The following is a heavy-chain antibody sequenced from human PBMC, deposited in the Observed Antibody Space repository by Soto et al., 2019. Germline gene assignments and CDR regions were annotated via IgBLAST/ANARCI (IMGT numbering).Heavy chain of an antibody. J-gene: IGHJ4*02. CDR3: AKDRREAVAGTEALFDC. V-gene: IGHV3-23*01. CDR2: ISGSGGST. CDR1: GFTFSSYA. D-gene: IGHD6-19*01. Sequence: EVQLLESGGGLVQPGGSLRLSCAASGFTFSSYAMSWVRQAPGKGLEWVSAISGSGGSTYYADSVKGRCTISKDNSKNALYLQMSSLRAEDTAVYYCAKDRREAVAGTEALFDCWGQGTLVTVSS.